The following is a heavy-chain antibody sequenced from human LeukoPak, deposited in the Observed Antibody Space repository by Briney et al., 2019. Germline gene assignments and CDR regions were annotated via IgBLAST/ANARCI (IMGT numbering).Heavy chain of an antibody. CDR1: GYTFTSYG. V-gene: IGHV1-2*04. CDR2: INPNSGGT. D-gene: IGHD6-13*01. Sequence: ASVKVSCKASGYTFTSYGISWVRQAPGQGLEWMGWINPNSGGTNYAQKFQGWVTMTRDTSISTAYMELSRLRSDDTAVYYCARGFAGQQLVPDCWGQGTLVTVSS. J-gene: IGHJ4*02. CDR3: ARGFAGQQLVPDC.